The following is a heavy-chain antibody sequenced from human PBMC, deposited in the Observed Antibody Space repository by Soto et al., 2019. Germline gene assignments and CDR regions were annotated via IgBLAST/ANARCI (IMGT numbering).Heavy chain of an antibody. CDR3: ARGGGSYPNYYYYGMDV. CDR1: GGTFSSYA. CDR2: IIPIFGTA. Sequence: QVQLVQSGAEVKKPGSSVKVSCKASGGTFSSYAISWVRQAPGQGLEWMGGIIPIFGTANYAQKFQGRVTITADESTSTAYMELSSLRSEDTAVYYSARGGGSYPNYYYYGMDVWGQGTTVTVSS. V-gene: IGHV1-69*01. J-gene: IGHJ6*02. D-gene: IGHD1-26*01.